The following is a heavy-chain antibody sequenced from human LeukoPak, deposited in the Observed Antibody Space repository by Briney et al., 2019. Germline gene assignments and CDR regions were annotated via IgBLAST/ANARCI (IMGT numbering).Heavy chain of an antibody. CDR2: IYYSGST. V-gene: IGHV4-59*08. CDR1: GGSISSYY. CDR3: ARHVGIVTMVRGVQRADY. D-gene: IGHD3-10*01. Sequence: SETLSLTCTVSGGSISSYYWSWIRQPPGKGLEWIGYIYYSGSTNYNPSLKSRVTISVDTSKNQFSLKLSSVTAADTAVYYCARHVGIVTMVRGVQRADYWGQGTLVTVSS. J-gene: IGHJ4*02.